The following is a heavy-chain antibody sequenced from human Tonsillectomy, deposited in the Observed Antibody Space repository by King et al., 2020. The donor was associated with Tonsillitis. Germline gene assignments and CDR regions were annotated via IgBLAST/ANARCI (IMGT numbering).Heavy chain of an antibody. J-gene: IGHJ4*02. D-gene: IGHD3-22*01. Sequence: VPLQESGPGLVKPSQTLSLTCTVSGGSISSGGYYWSWIRQHPGKGLEWIGYIYYSGSTHYNPSLKSRVTISVDTSKNQFSLKLSSVTAADTAVYYCARVNYYDSSGYLPSFDYWGQGTLVTVSS. CDR3: ARVNYYDSSGYLPSFDY. CDR1: GGSISSGGYY. V-gene: IGHV4-31*03. CDR2: IYYSGST.